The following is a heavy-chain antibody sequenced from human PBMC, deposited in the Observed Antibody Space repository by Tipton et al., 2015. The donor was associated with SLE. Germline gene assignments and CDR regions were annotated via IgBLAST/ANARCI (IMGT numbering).Heavy chain of an antibody. J-gene: IGHJ3*02. D-gene: IGHD6-13*01. Sequence: TLSLTCSVSGGSISSRSYYWGWIRQPPGMGLEWIGSIYYSGSTFHNPSLKSRLTISVDTSKNQFSLKLSSVTAADTAVYYCARVVAAAGTAFDIWGQGTMVTVSS. V-gene: IGHV4-39*07. CDR2: IYYSGST. CDR3: ARVVAAAGTAFDI. CDR1: GGSISSRSYY.